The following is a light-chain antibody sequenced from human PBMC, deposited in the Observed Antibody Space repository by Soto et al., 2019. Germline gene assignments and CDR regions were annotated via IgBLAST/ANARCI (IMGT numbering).Light chain of an antibody. Sequence: DIQMTQSPSSLSASVGGSVTITCRASQSISNYLNWYQQKPGKAPKLLIYAASSLQSGVPSRFSGSGSGTDFTLTISSLQPEDFATYYCQQSYKTPHTFGQGTKLEIK. J-gene: IGKJ2*01. CDR2: AAS. CDR3: QQSYKTPHT. V-gene: IGKV1-39*01. CDR1: QSISNY.